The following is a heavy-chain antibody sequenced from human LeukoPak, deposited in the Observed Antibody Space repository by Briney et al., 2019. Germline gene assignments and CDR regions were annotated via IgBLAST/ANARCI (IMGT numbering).Heavy chain of an antibody. J-gene: IGHJ4*02. D-gene: IGHD3-9*01. CDR3: ARTDYYDILTGYYIDY. Sequence: APVKVSCKASGYTFTSYAMNWVRQAPGQGLEWMGWINTNTGNPTYAQGFTGRFVFSLDTSVSTAYLQISSLKAEDTAVYYCARTDYYDILTGYYIDYWGQRTLVTVSS. CDR1: GYTFTSYA. V-gene: IGHV7-4-1*02. CDR2: INTNTGNP.